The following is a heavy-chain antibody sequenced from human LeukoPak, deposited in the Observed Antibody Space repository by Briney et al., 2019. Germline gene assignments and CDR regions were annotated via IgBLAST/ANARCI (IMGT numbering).Heavy chain of an antibody. J-gene: IGHJ4*02. D-gene: IGHD3-3*01. CDR3: ARVSYDFWSGYYTDY. CDR2: ISSSSSTI. Sequence: GGSPRLSCAASGFTFSSYSMNWVRQAPGKGLEWVSYISSSSSTIYYADSVKGRFTISRDNAKNSLYLQMNSLRAEDTAVYYCARVSYDFWSGYYTDYWGQGTLVTVSS. CDR1: GFTFSSYS. V-gene: IGHV3-48*01.